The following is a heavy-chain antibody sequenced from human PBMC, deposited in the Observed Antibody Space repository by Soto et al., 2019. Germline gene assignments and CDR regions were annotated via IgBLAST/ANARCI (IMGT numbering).Heavy chain of an antibody. CDR1: GYTFTSYG. V-gene: IGHV1-18*01. CDR2: ISAYNGNT. D-gene: IGHD2-15*01. J-gene: IGHJ5*02. Sequence: ASVKVSCKASGYTFTSYGISLVRQAPGQGLEWMGWISAYNGNTNYAQKLQGRVTMTTDTSTSTAYMELRSLRSDDTAVYYCARDPDCSGGSCYQETWGQGTLVTVSS. CDR3: ARDPDCSGGSCYQET.